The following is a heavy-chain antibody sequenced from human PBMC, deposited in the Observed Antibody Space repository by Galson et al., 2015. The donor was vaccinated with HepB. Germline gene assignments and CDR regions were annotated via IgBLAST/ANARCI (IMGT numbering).Heavy chain of an antibody. CDR1: GYTFTGYN. Sequence: SVKVSCKGSGYTFTGYNINWVRQSTGQGLEWVGWMNPCSGNTNSAQKFQGRVTMTRDTPISTAYMELSSLRPEDTAVYYCATGGRGRGFDYWGQGTLVTVSS. J-gene: IGHJ4*02. CDR3: ATGGRGRGFDY. D-gene: IGHD1-26*01. V-gene: IGHV1-8*01. CDR2: MNPCSGNT.